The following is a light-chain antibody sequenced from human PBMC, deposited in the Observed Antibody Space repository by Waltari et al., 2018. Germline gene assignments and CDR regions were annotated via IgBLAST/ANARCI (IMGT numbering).Light chain of an antibody. J-gene: IGKJ1*01. CDR2: KAS. CDR3: QQYMTNSWT. CDR1: QGLINW. Sequence: DIQMTQSPSTLSASVRDRVTITCRASQGLINWLAWFQQKPGKAPKLLIYKASNLESGVPSRFSGSGSGTEFTLTISSLQPDDFATYYCQQYMTNSWTFGQGTRVEVK. V-gene: IGKV1-5*03.